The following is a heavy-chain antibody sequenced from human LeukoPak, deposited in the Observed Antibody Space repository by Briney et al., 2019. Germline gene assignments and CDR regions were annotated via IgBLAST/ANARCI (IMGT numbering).Heavy chain of an antibody. J-gene: IGHJ6*02. V-gene: IGHV3-74*01. CDR1: GFTFSSYW. CDR3: AREDRYYYYGMDV. CDR2: INSDGSST. Sequence: SGGSLRLSCAASGFTFSSYWMHWVRQAPGKGLVWVSRINSDGSSTNYADSVKGRFTISRDNAKNTLYLQMYSLGAEDTAVYYCAREDRYYYYGMDVWGQGTTVTVSS.